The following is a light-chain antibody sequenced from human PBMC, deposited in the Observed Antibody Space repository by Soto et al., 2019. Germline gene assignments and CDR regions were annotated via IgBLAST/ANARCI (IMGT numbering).Light chain of an antibody. CDR2: DVN. J-gene: IGLJ1*01. Sequence: SVLTQPRSVSGSPGQSVTISCTGTSSDVGGYDHVSWYQQYPGKAPKLMIYDVNRRPSGVSDRFSGSQSGNTASLTISGLQAEDEADYYCCSYAGSYTYVFGTGTKVTVL. CDR1: SSDVGGYDH. V-gene: IGLV2-11*01. CDR3: CSYAGSYTYV.